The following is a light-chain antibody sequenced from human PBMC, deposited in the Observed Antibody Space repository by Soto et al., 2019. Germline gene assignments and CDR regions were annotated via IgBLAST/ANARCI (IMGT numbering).Light chain of an antibody. V-gene: IGLV4-69*01. CDR1: RGHSSYA. J-gene: IGLJ2*01. CDR3: QTWDTAIHV. CDR2: LNSDGSH. Sequence: QPVLTQSPSASASLGASVKLTCTLSRGHSSYAIAWHQQQPEKGPRYLMKLNSDGSHSKGDGIPDRFSGSSSGAERYLTISSLQSEDEADYYCQTWDTAIHVFGGGTKVTVL.